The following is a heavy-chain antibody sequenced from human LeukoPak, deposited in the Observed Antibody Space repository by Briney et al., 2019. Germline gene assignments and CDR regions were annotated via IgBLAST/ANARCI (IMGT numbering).Heavy chain of an antibody. J-gene: IGHJ4*02. V-gene: IGHV1-2*06. D-gene: IGHD5-12*01. CDR3: ARGNSGYDSVFDY. CDR1: GYTFTGYY. CDR2: INPNSGGT. Sequence: ASVKVSCKASGYTFTGYYMHWVRQAPGQGLEWMGRINPNSGGTNYAQKFQGRVTMTRDTSISTAYMELSRLRSDDTAVYYCARGNSGYDSVFDYWGEETLVTVSS.